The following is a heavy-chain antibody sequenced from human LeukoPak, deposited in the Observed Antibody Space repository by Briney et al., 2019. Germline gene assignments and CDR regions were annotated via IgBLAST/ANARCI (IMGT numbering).Heavy chain of an antibody. Sequence: GRSLRLSCAASRFTFSTYAMHWVRQAPGKGLEWVAVMSSDGYITYYADSVKGRFTISRDNSKSTPYLQLNSLRAEDTAVYYCARDSTYYYGSGSSGPHYFDYWGQGTLVTVSS. J-gene: IGHJ4*02. D-gene: IGHD3-10*01. CDR3: ARDSTYYYGSGSSGPHYFDY. V-gene: IGHV3-30*01. CDR1: RFTFSTYA. CDR2: MSSDGYIT.